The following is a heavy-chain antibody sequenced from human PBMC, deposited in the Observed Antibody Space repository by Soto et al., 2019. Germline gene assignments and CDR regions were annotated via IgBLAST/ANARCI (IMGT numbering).Heavy chain of an antibody. CDR1: GCPVRSDSYY. CDR2: IYHDGST. V-gene: IGHV4-61*01. CDR3: ARDFGGWNGRSYYSHGLDV. D-gene: IGHD1-1*01. Sequence: PSATLSLTCTVSGCPVRSDSYYWSWLRQPPGQGLEWIGYIYHDGSTNHNPSLKSRVTISVHTSKTQFSLKLSSVTPADTAVYYYARDFGGWNGRSYYSHGLDVWGQGTTVTVSS. J-gene: IGHJ6*02.